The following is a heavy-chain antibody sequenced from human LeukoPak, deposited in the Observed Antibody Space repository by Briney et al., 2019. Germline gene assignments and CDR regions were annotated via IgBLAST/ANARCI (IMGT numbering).Heavy chain of an antibody. J-gene: IGHJ4*02. D-gene: IGHD6-13*01. CDR2: ISGGST. V-gene: IGHV3-23*01. Sequence: GGSLRLSCAASGFTFISYAMSWVRQAPGKGLEWVSTISGGSTYYADSVKGRFTISRDNSKSTLYLQMNSLRPEDTAVYFCAKTGGSSWGYFDYWGQGTLVTVSS. CDR1: GFTFISYA. CDR3: AKTGGSSWGYFDY.